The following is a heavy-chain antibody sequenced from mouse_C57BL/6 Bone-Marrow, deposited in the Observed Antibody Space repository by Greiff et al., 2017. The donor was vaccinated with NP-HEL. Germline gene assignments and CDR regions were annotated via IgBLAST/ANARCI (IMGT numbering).Heavy chain of an antibody. CDR2: ISSGSSTI. J-gene: IGHJ4*01. CDR3: ARRAMDY. Sequence: EVNLVESGGGLVKPGGSLKLSCAASGFTFSDYGMHWVRQAPEKGLEWVAYISSGSSTIYYADTVKGRFTLSRDNAMNTLFLQMTSLRSEDTAMYYWARRAMDYWGQGTSVTVSS. V-gene: IGHV5-17*01. CDR1: GFTFSDYG.